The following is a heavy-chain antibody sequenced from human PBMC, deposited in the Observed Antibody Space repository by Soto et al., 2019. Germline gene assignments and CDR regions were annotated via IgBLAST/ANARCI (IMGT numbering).Heavy chain of an antibody. CDR3: ARASAYSTPWSFDN. J-gene: IGHJ4*02. Sequence: QVQLVQSGAEVKKPGASVRVSCKASGYTFSRYGISWVRQAPGQGLEWMGWISGFNGNTKESEKLQGRVTLTTDTAAITAHMELRCLRSADTAVYYCARASAYSTPWSFDNWGQGTLVTVSS. V-gene: IGHV1-18*01. D-gene: IGHD6-13*01. CDR2: ISGFNGNT. CDR1: GYTFSRYG.